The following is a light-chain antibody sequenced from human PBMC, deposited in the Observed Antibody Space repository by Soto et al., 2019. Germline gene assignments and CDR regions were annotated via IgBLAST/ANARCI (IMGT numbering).Light chain of an antibody. Sequence: IQMTQSPSSLSGSVGDRVTITFRASQGISNYLAWYQQKPGQVPKLLIYVASTLQSGVPSRFSGRGSGTDFSLSISSLQPEDVATYYCQNYNSAPITFGQGTRLEIK. J-gene: IGKJ5*01. CDR1: QGISNY. CDR3: QNYNSAPIT. V-gene: IGKV1-27*01. CDR2: VAS.